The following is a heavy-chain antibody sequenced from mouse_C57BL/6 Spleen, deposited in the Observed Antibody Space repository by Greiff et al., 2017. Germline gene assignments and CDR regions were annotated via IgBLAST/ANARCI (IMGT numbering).Heavy chain of an antibody. D-gene: IGHD1-2*01. CDR2: IDPETGGT. J-gene: IGHJ2*01. Sequence: VQLQESGAELVRPGASVTLSCKASGYTFTDYEMHWVKQTPVHGLEWIGAIDPETGGTAYNQKFKGKAILTADKSSSTAYMELRSLTSEDSAVYYCTRSRTADYWGQGTTLTVSS. CDR1: GYTFTDYE. V-gene: IGHV1-15*01. CDR3: TRSRTADY.